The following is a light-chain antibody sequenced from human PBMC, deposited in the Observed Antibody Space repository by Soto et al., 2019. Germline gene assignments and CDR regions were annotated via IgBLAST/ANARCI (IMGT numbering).Light chain of an antibody. J-gene: IGLJ1*01. CDR1: TSDVGGYNY. V-gene: IGLV2-8*01. CDR2: EVS. CDR3: SSYAGSHNLI. Sequence: QSALTQPPSASGSPGQSVTISCTGTTSDVGGYNYVSWYQQHPGKAPKLMIYEVSKRPSGVPDRFSGSKSGNMASLTVSGLQAEDEADYYCSSYAGSHNLIFGTGTKLTVL.